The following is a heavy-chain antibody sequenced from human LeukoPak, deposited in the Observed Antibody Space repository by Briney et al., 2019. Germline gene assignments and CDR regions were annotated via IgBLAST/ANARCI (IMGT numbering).Heavy chain of an antibody. J-gene: IGHJ6*04. D-gene: IGHD3-16*02. CDR1: GGSISSYY. CDR2: IYYSGST. CDR3: AKDETSATYRRMDV. V-gene: IGHV4-59*01. Sequence: SETLSLTCTVSGGSISSYYWSWIRQPPGKGLEWIGYIYYSGSTNYNPSLKSRVTISVDTSKNQFSLKLSSVTAADTAVYYCAKDETSATYRRMDVWGKGTTVTVSS.